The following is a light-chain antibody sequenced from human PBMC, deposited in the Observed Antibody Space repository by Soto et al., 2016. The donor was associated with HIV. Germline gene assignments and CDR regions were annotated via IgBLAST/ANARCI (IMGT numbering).Light chain of an antibody. CDR3: QQYKNYPLT. J-gene: IGKJ4*01. Sequence: DIQMTQSPSSLSASVGDRVTITCRASQDINNYLAWFQQKPGNAPKSLIYAASTLQSGVSSKFSGSGSGTDFTLTISSLQPEDLATYFCQQYKNYPLTFGGGTRWRSN. V-gene: IGKV1-16*02. CDR2: AAS. CDR1: QDINNY.